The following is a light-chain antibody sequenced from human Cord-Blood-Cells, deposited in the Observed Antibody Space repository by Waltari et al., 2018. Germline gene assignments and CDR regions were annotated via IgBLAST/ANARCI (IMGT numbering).Light chain of an antibody. V-gene: IGLV2-23*02. CDR3: CSYAGSSTFEV. CDR2: EVS. Sequence: QSALTQPASVSGSPGQSITISCTGTSSDVGCYNLVSWYQQHPGKAPKLMIYEVSKRPSGVSNRFSGSKSGNTASLTISGLQAEDEADYYCCSYAGSSTFEVFGGGTKLTVL. CDR1: SSDVGCYNL. J-gene: IGLJ2*01.